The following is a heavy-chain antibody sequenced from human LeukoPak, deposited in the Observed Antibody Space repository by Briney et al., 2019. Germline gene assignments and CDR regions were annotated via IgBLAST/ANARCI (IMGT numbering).Heavy chain of an antibody. CDR3: AGRRVLDASFDY. J-gene: IGHJ4*02. D-gene: IGHD3-16*01. Sequence: PGGSLRLSCAASGFTVSGNYMSWVRQAPGKRLEWVSVIYSSDNTYYIDSVKGRFTISRDNSKNTLYLQMNSLRAEDTAVYYCAGRRVLDASFDYWGQGTLVTVSS. V-gene: IGHV3-66*03. CDR2: IYSSDNT. CDR1: GFTVSGNY.